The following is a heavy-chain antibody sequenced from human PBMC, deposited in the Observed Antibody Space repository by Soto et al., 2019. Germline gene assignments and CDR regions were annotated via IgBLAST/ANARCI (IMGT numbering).Heavy chain of an antibody. J-gene: IGHJ4*02. CDR2: ISSSGSTI. D-gene: IGHD3-9*01. V-gene: IGHV3-11*01. Sequence: QVQLVESGGGLVKPGGSLRLSCAASGFTFSDYYMSWIRQAPGKGLEWVSYISSSGSTIYYADSVQGQCTISRDNANNSLYLQMNSLRAEDTAVYYCARTTISYDILTGYYPPDYWGQGTLVTVSS. CDR3: ARTTISYDILTGYYPPDY. CDR1: GFTFSDYY.